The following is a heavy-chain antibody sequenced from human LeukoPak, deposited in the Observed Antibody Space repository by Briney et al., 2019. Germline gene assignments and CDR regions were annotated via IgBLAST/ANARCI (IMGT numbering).Heavy chain of an antibody. J-gene: IGHJ4*02. CDR2: ISASGGKT. V-gene: IGHV3-23*01. CDR3: AKAAGMGDNYYNFYFDY. D-gene: IGHD5-24*01. CDR1: GFTFSSYA. Sequence: PGGSLRLSCAASGFTFSSYAMSWVRQAPGKGLEWVSAISASGGKTYYADSVKGRFTISRDNSKNTPYLQMNSLRAEDTAIYYCAKAAGMGDNYYNFYFDYWGQGTLVTVSS.